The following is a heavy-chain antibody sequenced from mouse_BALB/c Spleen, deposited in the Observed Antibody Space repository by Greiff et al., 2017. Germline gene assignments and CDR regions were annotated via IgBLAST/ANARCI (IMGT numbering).Heavy chain of an antibody. Sequence: VQLKQSGPELVKPGASVKMSCKASGYTFTSYVMHWVKQKPGQGLEWIGYINPYNDGTKYNEKFKGKATLTSDKSSSTAYMELSSLTSEDSAVYYCARSYGNYLSYAMDYWGQGTSVTVSS. CDR2: INPYNDGT. D-gene: IGHD2-10*02. CDR3: ARSYGNYLSYAMDY. CDR1: GYTFTSYV. J-gene: IGHJ4*01. V-gene: IGHV1-14*01.